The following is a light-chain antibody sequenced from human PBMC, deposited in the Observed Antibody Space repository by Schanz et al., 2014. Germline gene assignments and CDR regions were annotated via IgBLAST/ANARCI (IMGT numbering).Light chain of an antibody. CDR1: TRDVANHNT. CDR3: CSYAGSSTLL. J-gene: IGLJ2*01. CDR2: DVN. Sequence: QSALAQPASVSGSPGQSITISCTGTTRDVANHNTVSWYQQHPGKAPKLMIFDVNQRPSGVPDRFSGSKSGNTASLTVSGLQAEDEADYYCCSYAGSSTLLFGGGTKLTVL. V-gene: IGLV2-23*02.